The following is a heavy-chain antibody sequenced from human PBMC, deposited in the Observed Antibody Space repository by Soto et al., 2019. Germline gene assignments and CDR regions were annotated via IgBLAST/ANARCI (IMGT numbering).Heavy chain of an antibody. CDR1: GFTFSGSA. CDR3: TRDATDFDY. CDR2: IRSKANSYAT. V-gene: IGHV3-73*02. Sequence: EVQLVESGGGLVQPGGSLKLSCAASGFTFSGSAMHWVRQASGKGLEWVGRIRSKANSYATAYAASVKGRFTISRDDSKNTAYLQMNSLKTEDTAVYYCTRDATDFDYWDQGTLVTVSS. D-gene: IGHD1-26*01. J-gene: IGHJ4*02.